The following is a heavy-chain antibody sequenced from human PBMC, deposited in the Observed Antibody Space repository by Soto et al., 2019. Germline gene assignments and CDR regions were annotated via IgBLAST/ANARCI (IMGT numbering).Heavy chain of an antibody. Sequence: QVQLVQSGAEVKKPGASVKVSCKASGYTFTSYGISWVRQAPGQGLEWMGWISAYNGNTNYAQQLQGRVTMTPDTTTSTAYMELRSLRSADTAVYYCARASGSSYWFDPWGQGTLVTVSS. CDR1: GYTFTSYG. J-gene: IGHJ5*02. D-gene: IGHD1-26*01. V-gene: IGHV1-18*01. CDR3: ARASGSSYWFDP. CDR2: ISAYNGNT.